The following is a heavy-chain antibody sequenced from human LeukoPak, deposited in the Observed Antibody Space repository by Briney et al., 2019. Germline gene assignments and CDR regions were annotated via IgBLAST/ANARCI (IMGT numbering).Heavy chain of an antibody. D-gene: IGHD6-19*01. CDR3: ASRNSSGWYWYFDY. Sequence: GGSLRLSCAASVFTFSSYAMSWVRQAPGKGLEWVSAISGSGGSTYYADSVKGRFTISRDNSKNTLYLQMDSLRAEDTAVYYCASRNSSGWYWYFDYWGQGTLVTVSS. CDR2: ISGSGGST. J-gene: IGHJ4*02. V-gene: IGHV3-23*01. CDR1: VFTFSSYA.